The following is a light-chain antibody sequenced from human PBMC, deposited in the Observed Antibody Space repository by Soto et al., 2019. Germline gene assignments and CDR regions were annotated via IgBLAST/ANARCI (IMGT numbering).Light chain of an antibody. CDR1: QTLSRSW. Sequence: VLTQSPGPLSLSPGETATLSCRXTQTLSRSWLAWYHHQPGQAPRLLVSGASRRATGIPDRFSGGRAGTDFTLTISRLEPEDAGLYYCQQYDRPPITFGQGTRLEIK. J-gene: IGKJ5*01. CDR3: QQYDRPPIT. V-gene: IGKV3-20*01. CDR2: GAS.